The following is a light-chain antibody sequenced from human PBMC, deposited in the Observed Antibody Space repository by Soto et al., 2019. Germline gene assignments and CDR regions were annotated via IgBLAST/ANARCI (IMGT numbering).Light chain of an antibody. CDR2: DST. J-gene: IGKJ5*01. V-gene: IGKV3-11*01. CDR3: QQRTVWPPIT. CDR1: QSIHTS. Sequence: VLTQSPATLSLSPGERATLSCRASQSIHTSLAWYQQKSGKPPRLVIYDSTLRANGVPDRFGGSRSGTEFTLTINSLEPEDFAMYYCQQRTVWPPITFAQGTRLEI.